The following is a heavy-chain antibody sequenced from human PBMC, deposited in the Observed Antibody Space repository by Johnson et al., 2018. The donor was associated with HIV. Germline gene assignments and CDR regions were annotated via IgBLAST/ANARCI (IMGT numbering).Heavy chain of an antibody. CDR2: IGPAGDT. V-gene: IGHV3-13*01. CDR1: EFTFSNYD. Sequence: VQLVESGGGLVQPGGSLRLSCAASEFTFSNYDMHWLRQPTRTRLEWVSTIGPAGDTYYQGSVKVRFTLSRENAKNSFSLQMNSLRAEDTAVYYCARDRSMGSYYVSDAFDIWGQGTMVTVSS. D-gene: IGHD1-26*01. J-gene: IGHJ3*02. CDR3: ARDRSMGSYYVSDAFDI.